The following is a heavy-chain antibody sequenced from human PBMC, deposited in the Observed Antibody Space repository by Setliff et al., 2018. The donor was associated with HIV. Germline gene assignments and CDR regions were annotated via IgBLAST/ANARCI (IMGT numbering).Heavy chain of an antibody. CDR1: GGSISSHY. J-gene: IGHJ6*03. V-gene: IGHV4-59*11. Sequence: LTCTVSGGSISSHYWSWIRQPPGKGLEWIGYIYYSGSTNYNPSLKSRVTISVDTSKNQFSLKLSSVTAADTAVYYCARGFGSSWGGNYYYYYMDVWGKGTTVTVSS. CDR3: ARGFGSSWGGNYYYYYMDV. CDR2: IYYSGST. D-gene: IGHD6-13*01.